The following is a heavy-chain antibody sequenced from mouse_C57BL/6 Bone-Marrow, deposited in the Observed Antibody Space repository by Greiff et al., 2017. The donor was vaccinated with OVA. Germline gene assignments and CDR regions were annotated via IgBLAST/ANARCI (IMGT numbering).Heavy chain of an antibody. CDR3: ARGDLRVAY. J-gene: IGHJ3*01. Sequence: QVQLQQPGAELVKPGASVKLSCKASGYTFTSYWMHWVKQRPGQGLEWIGMIHPNSGSTNYNEKFKSKATLTVDKSSSTAYMQLRSLTSEDSAVYYCARGDLRVAYWGQGTLVTVSA. CDR2: IHPNSGST. V-gene: IGHV1-64*01. CDR1: GYTFTSYW.